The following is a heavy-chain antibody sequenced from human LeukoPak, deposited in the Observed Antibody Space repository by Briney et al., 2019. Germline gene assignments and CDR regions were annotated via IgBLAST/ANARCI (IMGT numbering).Heavy chain of an antibody. CDR3: ARIAVAGNSLGY. J-gene: IGHJ4*02. Sequence: GGSLRLSCAASGFSFSSFAMTWVRQAPGKGLEWVSSISVSGGSIYYADSVKGRFTISRDNSKSTLYLQMNSLRPEDTALYHCARIAVAGNSLGYWGQGTLVTVSS. V-gene: IGHV3-23*01. CDR2: ISVSGGSI. D-gene: IGHD6-19*01. CDR1: GFSFSSFA.